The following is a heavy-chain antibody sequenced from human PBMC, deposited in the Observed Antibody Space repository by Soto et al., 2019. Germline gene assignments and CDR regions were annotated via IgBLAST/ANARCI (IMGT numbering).Heavy chain of an antibody. D-gene: IGHD6-13*01. CDR2: ISAYNGHP. Sequence: SALVPCKDSGYTFTSYGISWVRQAPGQGLVWMGWISAYNGHPNYAQKLQGRVTMTTDTSTSTAYMGLRSLRSDDTAVYYCARDLWAAAGTQSCYHYYGMAVSGQGTTETVCS. CDR3: ARDLWAAAGTQSCYHYYGMAV. V-gene: IGHV1-18*04. J-gene: IGHJ6*02. CDR1: GYTFTSYG.